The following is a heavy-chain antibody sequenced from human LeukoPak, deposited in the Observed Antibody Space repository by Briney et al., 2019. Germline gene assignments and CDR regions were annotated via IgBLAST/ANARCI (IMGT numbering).Heavy chain of an antibody. CDR2: ISAYNGNT. J-gene: IGHJ4*02. CDR3: ARELGSGSYALDY. D-gene: IGHD1-26*01. Sequence: GASVKVSCKASGYTFTSYGISWVRQAPGQGLEWMGWISAYNGNTNYAQKFQGRVTMTRDTSISTAYMELSRLRSDDTAVYYCARELGSGSYALDYWGQGTLVTVSS. CDR1: GYTFTSYG. V-gene: IGHV1-18*01.